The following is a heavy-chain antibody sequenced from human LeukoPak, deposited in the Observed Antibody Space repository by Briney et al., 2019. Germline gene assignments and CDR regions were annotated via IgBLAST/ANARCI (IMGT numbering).Heavy chain of an antibody. CDR1: GFTVSSNY. V-gene: IGHV3-66*01. J-gene: IGHJ4*02. CDR3: ARVLSPSPSSSWPLDY. CDR2: IYSGGST. D-gene: IGHD6-13*01. Sequence: PGGSLRLSCAASGFTVSSNYMSWVRQAPGKGLEWVSVIYSGGSTYYADSVKGRFTISRDNSKNTLYLQMNSLRAEDTAVYYCARVLSPSPSSSWPLDYWGQGTLVTVSS.